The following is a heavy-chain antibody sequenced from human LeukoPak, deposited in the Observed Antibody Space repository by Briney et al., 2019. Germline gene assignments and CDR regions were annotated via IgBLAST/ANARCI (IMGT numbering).Heavy chain of an antibody. CDR3: CTFDWRI. J-gene: IGHJ3*02. CDR2: IIPILGIA. Sequence: SVKVSCKASGGTFSSYAISWVRQAPGQGLEWMGRIIPILGIAIYAQKFQGRVTITADKSTSTAYMELSSLRSEDTAVYYCCTFDWRIWGQGTMVTVSS. V-gene: IGHV1-69*04. CDR1: GGTFSSYA. D-gene: IGHD3-9*01.